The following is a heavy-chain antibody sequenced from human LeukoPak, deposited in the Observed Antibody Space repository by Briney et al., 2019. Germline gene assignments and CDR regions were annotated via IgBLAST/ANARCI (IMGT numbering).Heavy chain of an antibody. Sequence: GGSLRLSCAASGFTFSSYGMYWVRQAPGKGLEWVAVISFDGSNKYYADSVRGRFAVSRDNSKDTLYLQMNSLRAEDTAVYYCAKDEIGAVAGLLDYWGQGILVTVSS. V-gene: IGHV3-30*18. CDR1: GFTFSSYG. CDR3: AKDEIGAVAGLLDY. D-gene: IGHD6-19*01. CDR2: ISFDGSNK. J-gene: IGHJ4*02.